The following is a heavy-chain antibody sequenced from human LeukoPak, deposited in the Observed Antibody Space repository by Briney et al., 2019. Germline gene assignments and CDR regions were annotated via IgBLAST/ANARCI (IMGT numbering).Heavy chain of an antibody. V-gene: IGHV3-33*01. D-gene: IGHD3-22*01. CDR2: IWYDGSNK. CDR3: AREKWFSFDY. Sequence: GGSLRLSCAASGFTFSVCGMHWVRQAPGKGLEWVAVIWYDGSNKYYADSVKGRFTISRDNSKNTLYLQMNSLRAEDTAVYYCAREKWFSFDYWGQGTLVPVSS. J-gene: IGHJ4*02. CDR1: GFTFSVCG.